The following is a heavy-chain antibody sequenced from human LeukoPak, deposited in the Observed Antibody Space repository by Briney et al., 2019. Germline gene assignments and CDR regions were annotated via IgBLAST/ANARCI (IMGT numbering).Heavy chain of an antibody. CDR3: ARALPFWSGYYVPRSQFDY. CDR1: GGSISSYY. Sequence: SETLSLTCTVSGGSISSYYWSWIRQPPGKGLEWIGYIYYSGSTNYNPSLKSRVTMSVDTSKNQFSLKLSSVTAADTAVYYCARALPFWSGYYVPRSQFDYWGQGTLVTVSS. J-gene: IGHJ4*02. CDR2: IYYSGST. V-gene: IGHV4-59*12. D-gene: IGHD3-3*01.